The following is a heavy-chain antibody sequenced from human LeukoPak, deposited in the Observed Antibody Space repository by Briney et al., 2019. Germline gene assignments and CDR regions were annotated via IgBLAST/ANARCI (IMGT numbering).Heavy chain of an antibody. D-gene: IGHD5-12*01. CDR1: GGSISSNSYY. CDR2: MYYSGST. V-gene: IGHV4-39*07. Sequence: PSETLSLTCTVSGGSISSNSYYWGWIRQPPGKGLEWIGSMYYSGSTYYNPSLKSRVTISGDTSKNQFSLKLSSVTAADTAVHYCARSRYSGYELHNYYYYMDVWGKGTTVTISS. CDR3: ARSRYSGYELHNYYYYMDV. J-gene: IGHJ6*03.